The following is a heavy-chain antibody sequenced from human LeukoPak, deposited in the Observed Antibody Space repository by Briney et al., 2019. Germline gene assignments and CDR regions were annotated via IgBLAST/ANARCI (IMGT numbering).Heavy chain of an antibody. D-gene: IGHD3-10*02. J-gene: IGHJ6*02. CDR1: EFTFSSYG. Sequence: GRSLRLSCATSEFTFSSYGMHWVRQAPGKGLEWVAVISYDGYNKYYADPVKGRFTISRDNSKNTLYLQMNSLRAEDPAVYYCAKSPYVRDYGMDVWGQGTTLTVPS. CDR2: ISYDGYNK. CDR3: AKSPYVRDYGMDV. V-gene: IGHV3-30*18.